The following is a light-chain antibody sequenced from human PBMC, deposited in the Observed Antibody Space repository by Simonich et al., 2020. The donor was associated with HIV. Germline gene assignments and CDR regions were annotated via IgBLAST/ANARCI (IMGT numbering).Light chain of an antibody. CDR3: SSYTSSSTLV. J-gene: IGLJ2*01. CDR1: SSDVGGYNY. CDR2: DVS. V-gene: IGLV2-14*01. Sequence: QSALTQPASVSGSPGQSITISCTGTSSDVGGYNYVSWSQQHPGKAPKLMIYDVSKRPSGVSNPLSGTKSGNTAPLTISGLQAEDEADYYCSSYTSSSTLVFGGGTKLTVL.